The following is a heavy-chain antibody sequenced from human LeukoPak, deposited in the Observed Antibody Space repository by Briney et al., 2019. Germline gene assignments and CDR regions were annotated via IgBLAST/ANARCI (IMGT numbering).Heavy chain of an antibody. D-gene: IGHD2-15*01. Sequence: SETLSLTCTVSGGSISSHYWTWIRQSPVKGLEWIGDISNSGSTSYNPSLKSRVTISIDTSKNQFTLKLSSVTAADTAVYYCGRDALVGYFSYYYMDVWGKGTTVTVSS. J-gene: IGHJ6*03. V-gene: IGHV4-59*11. CDR1: GGSISSHY. CDR2: ISNSGST. CDR3: GRDALVGYFSYYYMDV.